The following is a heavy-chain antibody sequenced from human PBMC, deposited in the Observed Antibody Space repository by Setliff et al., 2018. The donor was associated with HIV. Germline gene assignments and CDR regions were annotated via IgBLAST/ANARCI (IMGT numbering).Heavy chain of an antibody. CDR1: GYTFTNYW. CDR3: ARDFTQWQQLPDYMDV. V-gene: IGHV5-51*01. CDR2: IYPGDSDI. J-gene: IGHJ6*03. Sequence: PGESLKISCEASGYTFTNYWIGWVRQMPGKGLEWMGIIYPGDSDIIYSPSFQGQVTISADKSITTAYLQWSSLKASDTAIYYCARDFTQWQQLPDYMDVWGKGTAVTVSS. D-gene: IGHD6-13*01.